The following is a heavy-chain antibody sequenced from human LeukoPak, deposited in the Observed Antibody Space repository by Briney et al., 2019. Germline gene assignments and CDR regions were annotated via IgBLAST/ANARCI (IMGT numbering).Heavy chain of an antibody. CDR2: IWYDGSNK. D-gene: IGHD2-2*01. CDR3: AREGVPAANWFDP. Sequence: GGSLRLSCAASGFTFSSYGMPWVRQAPGKGLEWVAVIWYDGSNKYYADSVKGRFTISRDNSKNTLYLQMNSLRAEDTAVYYCAREGVPAANWFDPWGQGTLVTVSS. V-gene: IGHV3-33*01. CDR1: GFTFSSYG. J-gene: IGHJ5*02.